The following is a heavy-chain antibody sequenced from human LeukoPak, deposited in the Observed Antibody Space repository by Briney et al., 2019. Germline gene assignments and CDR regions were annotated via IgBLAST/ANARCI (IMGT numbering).Heavy chain of an antibody. CDR1: GFTFSDYW. J-gene: IGHJ4*02. CDR2: IKQDASEK. D-gene: IGHD6-19*01. CDR3: ARDKPRDSVAGSNFDY. Sequence: PGGSLRLSCTASGFTFSDYWMSWVRQAPGKGLEWVANIKQDASEKYYVDSVKGRFTISRDNAQNSLYLQMNSLRVEDTAVYYCARDKPRDSVAGSNFDYWGQGILVTVSS. V-gene: IGHV3-7*01.